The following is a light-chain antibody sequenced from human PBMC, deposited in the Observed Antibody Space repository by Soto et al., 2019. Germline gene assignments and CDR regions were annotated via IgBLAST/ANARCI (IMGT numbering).Light chain of an antibody. V-gene: IGKV1-12*01. CDR3: QHSNSFPLT. CDR2: TAS. CDR1: QDINSW. J-gene: IGKJ4*01. Sequence: DIQMTQSPSSVSASVGDRVTITCRASQDINSWLAWYQQQPGKAPNLLIYTASSVQTGVPSRFSGSGSGKDFTLTISGLQHEDFASYYCQHSNSFPLTFGGGTKVEIK.